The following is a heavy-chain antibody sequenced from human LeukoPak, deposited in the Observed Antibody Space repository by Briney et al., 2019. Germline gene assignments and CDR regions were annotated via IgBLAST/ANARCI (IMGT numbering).Heavy chain of an antibody. V-gene: IGHV4-59*01. D-gene: IGHD2-2*01. CDR3: ARGTLTSWGGYYYYMDV. CDR2: IYYSGST. J-gene: IGHJ6*03. CDR1: DDSITMYY. Sequence: SETLSLTCSVSDDSITMYYWTWIRQPPGKGLEWIGYIYYSGSTNYNPSLKSRVTISVDTSKNQFSLKLSSVTAADTAVYYCARGTLTSWGGYYYYMDVWGKGTTVTVSS.